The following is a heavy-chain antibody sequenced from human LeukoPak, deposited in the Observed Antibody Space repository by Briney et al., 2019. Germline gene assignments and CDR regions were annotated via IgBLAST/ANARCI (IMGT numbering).Heavy chain of an antibody. D-gene: IGHD3-10*01. CDR3: ARGSGSMVRGVNFDP. V-gene: IGHV4-39*07. Sequence: KPSETLSLTCTVSGGSISSSSYYWGWIRQPPGKGLEWIGSIYYSGSTYYNPSLKSRVTISVDMSKNQFSLKLSSVTAADTAVYYCARGSGSMVRGVNFDPWGQGTLVTVSS. CDR2: IYYSGST. CDR1: GGSISSSSYY. J-gene: IGHJ5*02.